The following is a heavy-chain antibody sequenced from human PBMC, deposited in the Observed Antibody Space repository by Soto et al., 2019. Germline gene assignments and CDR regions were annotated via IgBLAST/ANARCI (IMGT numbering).Heavy chain of an antibody. J-gene: IGHJ4*02. CDR1: GFSLRTPGVG. V-gene: IGHV2-5*02. CDR2: IYWDDDK. Sequence: QITLKESGPTLVKPTQTLTLTCTYSGFSLRTPGVGVGWIRQPPGKALEWLGIIYWDDDKRYSPCLKSMLTLTRDITKSQVVLTMTNMGPVDTATYFCAHTWGLPFDYWGPGNLVIVSS. D-gene: IGHD3-16*01. CDR3: AHTWGLPFDY.